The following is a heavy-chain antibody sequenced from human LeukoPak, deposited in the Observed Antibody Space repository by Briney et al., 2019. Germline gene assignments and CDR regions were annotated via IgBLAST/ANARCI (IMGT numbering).Heavy chain of an antibody. V-gene: IGHV4-59*08. D-gene: IGHD5-18*01. CDR1: GGSISSFY. CDR3: ARHGNHVGGIQLWLSLDY. CDR2: ISYIGST. Sequence: SETLSLTCTVSGGSISSFYWSWIRQPPGKGLEWIGYISYIGSTNYNPSLKSRVTISVDTSKIQFSLKLSSVTAADTAVYYCARHGNHVGGIQLWLSLDYWGQGTLVTVSS. J-gene: IGHJ4*02.